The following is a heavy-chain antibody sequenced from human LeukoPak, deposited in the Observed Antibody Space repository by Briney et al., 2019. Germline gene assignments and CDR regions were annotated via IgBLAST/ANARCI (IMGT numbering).Heavy chain of an antibody. CDR1: GFTFSTYS. V-gene: IGHV3-48*02. CDR2: ISSSSSTI. Sequence: GGSLRLSCTASGFTFSTYSMNWVRQAPGKGLEWVSYISSSSSTIYYADSVKGRFTISRDNAKNSLYLQMNSLRDEDTAVYYRAREGQWPRYYFDCWGQGTLVTVSS. D-gene: IGHD6-19*01. CDR3: AREGQWPRYYFDC. J-gene: IGHJ4*02.